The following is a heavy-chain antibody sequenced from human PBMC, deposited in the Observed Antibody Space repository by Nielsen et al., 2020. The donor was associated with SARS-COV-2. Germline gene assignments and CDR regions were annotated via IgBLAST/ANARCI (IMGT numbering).Heavy chain of an antibody. Sequence: ASVKVSCKASGYTFTNNYMHWVRQAPGQGLEWMGLINPTNGGTTYAQKFQGRVTVTRDTSTNTVYMELSSLRSDDTAVYYCAREGENVDSSETDYWGQGTLVTVTS. J-gene: IGHJ4*02. CDR2: INPTNGGT. D-gene: IGHD3-22*01. CDR1: GYTFTNNY. CDR3: AREGENVDSSETDY. V-gene: IGHV1-46*01.